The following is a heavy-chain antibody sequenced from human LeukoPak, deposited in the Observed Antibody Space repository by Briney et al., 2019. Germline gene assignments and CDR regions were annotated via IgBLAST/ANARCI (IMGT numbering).Heavy chain of an antibody. CDR1: GFTFIAYG. J-gene: IGHJ4*02. CDR2: INNDGSST. V-gene: IGHV3-74*01. D-gene: IGHD2-21*02. Sequence: GGSLRLSCAASGFTFIAYGMQWVRQAPGKGLVWVSRINNDGSSTSYADSVKGRFTIARDNAKNTLYLQGNSLRAEDTGVYYCARELPREVTLDYWGQGTLVTVSS. CDR3: ARELPREVTLDY.